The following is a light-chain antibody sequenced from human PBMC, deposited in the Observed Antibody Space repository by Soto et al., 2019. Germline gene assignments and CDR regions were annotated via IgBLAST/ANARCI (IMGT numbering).Light chain of an antibody. J-gene: IGLJ2*01. V-gene: IGLV4-69*01. CDR1: SGHSTYA. CDR3: QTWGTDIVV. CDR2: LNSDGRH. Sequence: QLVLTQSPSASASLGASVKLTCTLSSGHSTYAIAWHQQQPEKGPRYLMKLNSDGRHYEGDGISDRFSGSSSGAERYLTISSLQSEDEADYYCQTWGTDIVVFGGGTKLTVL.